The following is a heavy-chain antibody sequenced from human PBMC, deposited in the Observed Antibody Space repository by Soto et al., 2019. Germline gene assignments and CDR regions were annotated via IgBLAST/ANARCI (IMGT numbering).Heavy chain of an antibody. Sequence: ASVKVSCKASGYTFTSYGISWVRQAPGQGLEWMGWISAYNGNTNYAQKLQGRVTMTTDTSTSTAYMELRSLRSDETAVYYCARYFTIYCSSTSCKTGYYYYYGMDVWGQGTTVNVSS. CDR2: ISAYNGNT. CDR3: ARYFTIYCSSTSCKTGYYYYYGMDV. CDR1: GYTFTSYG. J-gene: IGHJ6*02. D-gene: IGHD2-2*01. V-gene: IGHV1-18*04.